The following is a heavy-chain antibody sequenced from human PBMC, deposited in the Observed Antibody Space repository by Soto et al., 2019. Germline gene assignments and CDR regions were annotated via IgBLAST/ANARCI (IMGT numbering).Heavy chain of an antibody. CDR1: GGSFSGYY. V-gene: IGHV4-34*01. CDR3: ARRRYFDY. Sequence: SETLSLTCAVYGGSFSGYYWSWLRQPPGKGLEWIGEINHTGSTNYNPSLKSRVTISVDTSKNQFSLQLTSVTAADTAVYYCARRRYFDYWGQGTLVTVSS. J-gene: IGHJ4*02. CDR2: INHTGST.